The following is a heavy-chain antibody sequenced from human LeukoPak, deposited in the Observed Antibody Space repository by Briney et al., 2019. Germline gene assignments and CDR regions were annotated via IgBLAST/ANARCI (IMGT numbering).Heavy chain of an antibody. CDR1: GFTFSNAW. D-gene: IGHD2-2*01. CDR3: TIDCSSTSCHFLSTYRFDY. CDR2: IKSKTDGGTT. J-gene: IGHJ4*02. Sequence: GSLRLSCAASGFTFSNAWMSWVRQAPGKGLEWVGRIKSKTDGGTTDYAAPVKGRFTISRDDSKNTLYLQMNSLKTEDTAVYYCTIDCSSTSCHFLSTYRFDYWGQGTLVTVSS. V-gene: IGHV3-15*01.